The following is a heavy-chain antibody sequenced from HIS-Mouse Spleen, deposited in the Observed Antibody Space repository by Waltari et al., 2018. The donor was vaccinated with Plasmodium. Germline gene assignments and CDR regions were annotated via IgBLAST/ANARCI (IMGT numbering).Heavy chain of an antibody. V-gene: IGHV3-53*01. Sequence: EVQLVESGGGLIQPGGSLRLSCAASGFTVSSNYMSWVRQAPGKGLEWVSVIYRRGVTYYAASVKGLFTISRDNSKNTLYLQMTSLRAEDTAVYYCARGMKSSSSAFDIWGQGTMVTVSS. CDR2: IYRRGVT. J-gene: IGHJ3*02. CDR3: ARGMKSSSSAFDI. D-gene: IGHD6-6*01. CDR1: GFTVSSNY.